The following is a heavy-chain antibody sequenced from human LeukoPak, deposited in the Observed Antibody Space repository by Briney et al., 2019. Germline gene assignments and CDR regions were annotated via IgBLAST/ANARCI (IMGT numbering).Heavy chain of an antibody. CDR2: ISSSGSTI. J-gene: IGHJ5*02. V-gene: IGHV3-11*01. D-gene: IGHD2-15*01. Sequence: GGSLRLSCAASGFTSSDYYMSWIRQAPGKGLEWVSYISSSGSTIYYADSVKGRFTISRDNAKNSLYLQMNSLRAEDTAVYYCARDLFLGVALNWFDPWGQGTLVTVSS. CDR3: ARDLFLGVALNWFDP. CDR1: GFTSSDYY.